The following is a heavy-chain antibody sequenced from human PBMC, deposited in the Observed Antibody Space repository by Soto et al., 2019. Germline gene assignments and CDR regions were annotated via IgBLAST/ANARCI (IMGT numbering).Heavy chain of an antibody. Sequence: GGSLRLSCAASGFTFSGSAMHWVRQASGKGLEWVGRIGGKTNNYATAYAASVKGRFTISRDDSKNTAYLQMNSLKTEDTAVYYCTGGATLADYWGQGTLVTVSS. J-gene: IGHJ4*02. CDR1: GFTFSGSA. D-gene: IGHD3-16*01. CDR2: IGGKTNNYAT. V-gene: IGHV3-73*01. CDR3: TGGATLADY.